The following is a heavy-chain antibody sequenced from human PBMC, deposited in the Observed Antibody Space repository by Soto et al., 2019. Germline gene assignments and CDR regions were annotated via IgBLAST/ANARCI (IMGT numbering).Heavy chain of an antibody. Sequence: QVQLQESGPGLVKPSQTLSLTCTVSGGSISSGGYYWSWIRQHPGKGLELIGYIYYSGSTYYNPSLKCRVTISVDTAKNQFSLKLSSVTAADTAVYYCARSGSSSPPFDPWGQGTLVTVSS. D-gene: IGHD6-6*01. CDR1: GGSISSGGYY. CDR2: IYYSGST. J-gene: IGHJ5*02. V-gene: IGHV4-31*03. CDR3: ARSGSSSPPFDP.